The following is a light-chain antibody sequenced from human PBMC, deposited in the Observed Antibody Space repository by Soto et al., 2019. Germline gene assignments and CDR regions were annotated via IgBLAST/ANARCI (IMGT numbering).Light chain of an antibody. CDR2: SAS. Sequence: DIVMTQSPATLSVSPGERATVSCRASQSVRANVAWYQQKPGQAPRLLIYSASTMATGVPARFSGSGSGTEYTLTISSLQSEDFALYYCQQYNSWPPLTFGGGTKVEIK. J-gene: IGKJ4*02. CDR1: QSVRAN. CDR3: QQYNSWPPLT. V-gene: IGKV3-15*01.